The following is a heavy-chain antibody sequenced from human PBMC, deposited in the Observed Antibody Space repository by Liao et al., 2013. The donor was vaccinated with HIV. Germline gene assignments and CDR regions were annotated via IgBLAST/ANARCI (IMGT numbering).Heavy chain of an antibody. D-gene: IGHD6-19*01. V-gene: IGHV4-34*02. Sequence: QVQLQQWGAGLLKPSETLSLTCAVHGGPFNTYYWTWIRQAPGKGPEWIGQINHRGKSNYHPSLGSRVTMSVDTSQNQFSLSLTSMTAADTAVYYCARTRSWLGYWYFDLWGRGTLVTVSS. CDR1: GGPFNTYY. CDR2: INHRGKS. CDR3: ARTRSWLGYWYFDL. J-gene: IGHJ2*01.